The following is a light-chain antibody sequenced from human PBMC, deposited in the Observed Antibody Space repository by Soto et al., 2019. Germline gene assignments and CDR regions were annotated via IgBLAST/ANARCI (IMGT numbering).Light chain of an antibody. V-gene: IGLV1-44*01. Sequence: QSVLTQPPSASGTPGQRVPISCSGSSSNIGSNNVNWYQQLPGTAPQLLIYSNNQRPSGVPDRFSGSKSGTSASLAISGLQSEDEADYYCSAWDDSLNGWVFGGGTKLTVL. CDR2: SNN. J-gene: IGLJ3*02. CDR1: SSNIGSNN. CDR3: SAWDDSLNGWV.